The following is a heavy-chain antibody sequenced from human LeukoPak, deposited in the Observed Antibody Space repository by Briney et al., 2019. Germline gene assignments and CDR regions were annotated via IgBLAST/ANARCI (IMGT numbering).Heavy chain of an antibody. CDR2: ISRRSRHV. V-gene: IGHV3-21*01. Sequence: GGSLRLSCTASGFTFSDNSMNWFRQAPGKGLEWVSSISRRSRHVYYAGSVKGRFTISRDNAKNSLYLQMNSLRAEDMAVYFCVRDLMGSGATTAYLHHWGQGTLVTVSS. J-gene: IGHJ1*01. CDR1: GFTFSDNS. CDR3: VRDLMGSGATTAYLHH. D-gene: IGHD4/OR15-4a*01.